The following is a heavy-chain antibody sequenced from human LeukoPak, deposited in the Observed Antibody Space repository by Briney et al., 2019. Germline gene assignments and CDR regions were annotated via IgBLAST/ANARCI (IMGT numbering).Heavy chain of an antibody. D-gene: IGHD3-16*01. CDR1: GYTFTSYG. CDR3: VRPSWGAGAFDI. J-gene: IGHJ3*02. CDR2: IIPIFGTA. V-gene: IGHV1-69*06. Sequence: SVKVSCKASGYTFTSYGISWVRQAPGQGLEWMGGIIPIFGTANYAQKFQGRVTITADKSTSTAYMELSSLRSEDTAVYYCVRPSWGAGAFDIWGQGTMVTVSS.